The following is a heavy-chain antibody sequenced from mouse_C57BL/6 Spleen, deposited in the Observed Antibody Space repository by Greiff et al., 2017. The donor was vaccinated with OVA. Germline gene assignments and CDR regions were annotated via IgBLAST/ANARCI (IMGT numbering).Heavy chain of an antibody. V-gene: IGHV1-39*01. CDR3: AREGTTVVALPFDY. J-gene: IGHJ2*01. D-gene: IGHD1-1*01. Sequence: VQLKQSGPELVKPGASVKISCKASGYSFTDYNMNWVKQSNGKSLEWIGVINPKYGTTSYNQKFKGKATLTVDKSSSTAYMQLNSLTSEDAAVYYCAREGTTVVALPFDYWGQGTTLTVSS. CDR2: INPKYGTT. CDR1: GYSFTDYN.